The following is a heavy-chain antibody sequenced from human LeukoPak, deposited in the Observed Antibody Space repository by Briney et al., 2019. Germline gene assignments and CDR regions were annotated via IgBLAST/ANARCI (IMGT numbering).Heavy chain of an antibody. D-gene: IGHD7-27*01. V-gene: IGHV5-51*01. CDR1: GDIFTTYW. J-gene: IGHJ4*02. CDR2: IYPGDSNV. Sequence: GEPLKTSCKSSGDIFTTYWIGWVRQMPGKGLEWMGIIYPGDSNVKYSPSFQGQVTISADESINTVYLQWSSLKASDTAIYYCARENWGSGDYWGQGTLVTVSS. CDR3: ARENWGSGDY.